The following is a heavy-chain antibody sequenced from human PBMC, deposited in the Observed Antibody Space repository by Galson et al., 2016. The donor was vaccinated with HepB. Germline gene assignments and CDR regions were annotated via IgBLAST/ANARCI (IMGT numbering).Heavy chain of an antibody. CDR3: AARYGEFLMVFDY. J-gene: IGHJ4*02. CDR2: ISDIGANT. CDR1: GFIFNSHA. D-gene: IGHD3-10*01. V-gene: IGHV3-23*01. Sequence: SLRLSCAGSGFIFNSHAMSWVRQALGKGLELVSAISDIGANTYHADFVKGRFTISRDNSKNTMYLQMNSLRVEDTAVYYCAARYGEFLMVFDYWGQGTLVTVSS.